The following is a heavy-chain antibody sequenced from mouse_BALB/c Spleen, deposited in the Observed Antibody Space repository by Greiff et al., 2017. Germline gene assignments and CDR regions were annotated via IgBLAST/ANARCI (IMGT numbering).Heavy chain of an antibody. CDR1: GFTFSDYY. D-gene: IGHD3-1*01. CDR3: ARDRGRRGSYWYFDV. V-gene: IGHV5-4*02. Sequence: EVQGVESGGGLVKPGGSLKLSCAASGFTFSDYYMYWVRQTPEKRLEWVATISDGGSYTYYPDSVKGRFTISRDNAKNNLYLQMSSLKSEDTAMYYCARDRGRRGSYWYFDVWGAGTTVTVSS. CDR2: ISDGGSYT. J-gene: IGHJ1*01.